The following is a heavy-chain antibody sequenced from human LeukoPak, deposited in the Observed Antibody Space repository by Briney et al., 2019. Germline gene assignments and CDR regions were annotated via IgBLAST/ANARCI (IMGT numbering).Heavy chain of an antibody. CDR1: GYTFNSYG. CDR3: ATTGKWELLRYFDY. Sequence: ASVKVSCTASGYTFNSYGISWVRQAPGQGLEWMGWISAYNGNTNYAQKLQGRVTITTDTSTSTAYMELRSLRSDDTAVYYCATTGKWELLRYFDYWGQGTLVTVSS. CDR2: ISAYNGNT. J-gene: IGHJ4*02. D-gene: IGHD1-26*01. V-gene: IGHV1-18*01.